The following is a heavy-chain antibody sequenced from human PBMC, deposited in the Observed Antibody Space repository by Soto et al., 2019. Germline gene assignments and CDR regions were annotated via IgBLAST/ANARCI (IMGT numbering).Heavy chain of an antibody. CDR2: ISSSSSTI. CDR3: AREGILNWFDP. D-gene: IGHD3-10*01. CDR1: GFAFSSYS. V-gene: IGHV3-48*01. J-gene: IGHJ5*02. Sequence: TGGSLRLSCAASGFAFSSYSMNWVRQAPGKGLEWVSYISSSSSTIYYADSVKGRFTISRDNAKNSLYLQMNSLRAEDTAVYYCAREGILNWFDPWGQGTLVTVSS.